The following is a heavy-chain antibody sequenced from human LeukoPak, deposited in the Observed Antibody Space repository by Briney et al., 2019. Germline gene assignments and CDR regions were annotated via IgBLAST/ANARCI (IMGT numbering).Heavy chain of an antibody. CDR1: GLTFSSSW. CDR2: INPDGNKK. V-gene: IGHV3-7*01. CDR3: ARDLAYSRLDY. J-gene: IGHJ4*02. D-gene: IGHD5-18*01. Sequence: GGSLRLSCAVSGLTFSSSWMDWARQAPGKGLEWVASINPDGNKKYSADSVKGRFTISRDNAENSLYLQMNSLRVEDTAFYYCARDLAYSRLDYWGQGMLVTVSS.